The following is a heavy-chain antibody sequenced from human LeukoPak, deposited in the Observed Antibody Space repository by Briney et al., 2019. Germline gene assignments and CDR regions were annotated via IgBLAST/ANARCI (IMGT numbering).Heavy chain of an antibody. CDR2: LIGSGDGT. Sequence: GGSLRLSCAASGFTFSSYAMCWVRQAPGKGLGWVSSLIGSGDGTYYADSVKGPFTISRDNSKKTLDLHMDSLRAEDTAVYYWAKERPGGNYGDYGVDYWGQGTMVTVSS. V-gene: IGHV3-23*01. D-gene: IGHD4-17*01. CDR1: GFTFSSYA. CDR3: AKERPGGNYGDYGVDY. J-gene: IGHJ4*02.